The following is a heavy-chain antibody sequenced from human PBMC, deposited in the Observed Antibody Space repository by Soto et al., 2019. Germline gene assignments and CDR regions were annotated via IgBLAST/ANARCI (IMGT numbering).Heavy chain of an antibody. D-gene: IGHD3-16*01. CDR3: ARDGYYSDYGAFDI. Sequence: QVQLVQSGAEVKKPGSSVKVSCKASGGTFSSYTISWVRQAPGQGLEWMGRIIPILGIANYAQKFQGRVTITADKSTSTAYMELSSLRSEDTAVYYCARDGYYSDYGAFDIWGQGRMVTVSS. CDR1: GGTFSSYT. J-gene: IGHJ3*02. V-gene: IGHV1-69*08. CDR2: IIPILGIA.